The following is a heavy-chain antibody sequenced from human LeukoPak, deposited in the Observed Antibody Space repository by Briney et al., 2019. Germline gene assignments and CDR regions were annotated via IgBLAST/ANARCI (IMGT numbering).Heavy chain of an antibody. V-gene: IGHV4-39*07. CDR3: ARFDNTGYYCPY. CDR2: IYYTGST. J-gene: IGHJ4*02. D-gene: IGHD3-22*01. Sequence: PSETLSLTCTVSGDSITGTSYYWGWIRQPPGQGLDWIGNIYYTGSTFYNPSLKSRVTISLDTSNNQFSLRLTSVTAADTAVYFCARFDNTGYYCPYWGQGTLVTVSS. CDR1: GDSITGTSYY.